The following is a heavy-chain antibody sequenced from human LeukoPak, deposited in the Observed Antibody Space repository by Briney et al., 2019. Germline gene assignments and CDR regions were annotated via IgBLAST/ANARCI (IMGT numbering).Heavy chain of an antibody. J-gene: IGHJ6*02. V-gene: IGHV4-34*01. D-gene: IGHD3-16*01. CDR3: ASASGVYYYYGMDV. CDR2: INHSGST. CDR1: GXSFSGYY. Sequence: SETLSLTCAVYGXSFSGYYWSWIRQPPGKGLEWIGEINHSGSTNYNPSLKSRVTISVDTSKNQFSLKLSSVTAADTAVYYCASASGVYYYYGMDVWGQGTTVTVSS.